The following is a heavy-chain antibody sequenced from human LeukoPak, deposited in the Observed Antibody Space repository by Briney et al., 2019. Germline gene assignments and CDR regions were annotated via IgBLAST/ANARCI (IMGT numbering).Heavy chain of an antibody. D-gene: IGHD2-2*01. J-gene: IGHJ4*02. CDR3: ARDRPDVVVPAALFDY. Sequence: SETLSLTCTVSGGSIRSYYWSWIRQPPGKGLEWVGYIYYSGSTNYNPSLKSRVTIPVDTSKNQFSLKLSSVTAADTAVYYCARDRPDVVVPAALFDYWGQGTLVTVSS. CDR1: GGSIRSYY. CDR2: IYYSGST. V-gene: IGHV4-59*01.